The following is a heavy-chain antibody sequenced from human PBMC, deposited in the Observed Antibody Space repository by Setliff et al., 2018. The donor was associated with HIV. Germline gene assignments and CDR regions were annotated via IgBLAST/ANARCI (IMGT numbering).Heavy chain of an antibody. Sequence: SETLSLTCTVSDASISNYHWSWIRQPPGKGLEWIGYIYYSGSTNYNPSLKSRVTISIDTSTNQFSLKLSSVTAADTAVYYCARLFIPNYFDPWGQGTLVTAPQ. J-gene: IGHJ5*02. V-gene: IGHV4-59*08. D-gene: IGHD2-21*01. CDR1: DASISNYH. CDR2: IYYSGST. CDR3: ARLFIPNYFDP.